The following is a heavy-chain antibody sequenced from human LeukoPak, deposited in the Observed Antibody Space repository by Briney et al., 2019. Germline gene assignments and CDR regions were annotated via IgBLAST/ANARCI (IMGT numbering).Heavy chain of an antibody. D-gene: IGHD3-10*01. Sequence: QPGGSLRLSCAASRFSFSNYWMHWVRQAPGKGLVWVSRVKSDGSNPSYADSVKGRFTISRDNAENMLYLQMNTLGAEDTAVYSCARDIVSGSGSLDYWGQGNLVTVSS. CDR2: VKSDGSNP. J-gene: IGHJ4*02. V-gene: IGHV3-74*01. CDR1: RFSFSNYW. CDR3: ARDIVSGSGSLDY.